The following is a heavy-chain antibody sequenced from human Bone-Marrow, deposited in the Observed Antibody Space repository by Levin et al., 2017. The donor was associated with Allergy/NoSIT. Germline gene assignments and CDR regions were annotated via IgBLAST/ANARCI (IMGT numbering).Heavy chain of an antibody. CDR1: GFTFSSYG. D-gene: IGHD6-13*01. J-gene: IGHJ4*02. CDR3: AKVLFQVAAAGTFDY. V-gene: IGHV3-30*18. CDR2: ISYDGSNK. Sequence: GGSLRLSCAASGFTFSSYGMHWVRQAPGKGLEWVAVISYDGSNKYYADSVKGRFTISRDNSKNTLYLQMNSLRAEDTAVYYCAKVLFQVAAAGTFDYWGQGTLVTVSS.